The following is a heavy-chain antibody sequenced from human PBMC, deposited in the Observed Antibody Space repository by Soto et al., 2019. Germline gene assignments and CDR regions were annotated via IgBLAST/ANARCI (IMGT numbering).Heavy chain of an antibody. V-gene: IGHV1-2*02. Sequence: ASVKVSCKASGYTFTSYGISWVRQSPGQGLEWMGWINPKSGGTMYPQKFQGRVTMTWDTSISTAYMALTRLRSDDTAVYYCARDLAKGGGSAGFDYWGQGTLVTVSS. CDR1: GYTFTSYG. CDR2: INPKSGGT. CDR3: ARDLAKGGGSAGFDY. J-gene: IGHJ4*02. D-gene: IGHD1-26*01.